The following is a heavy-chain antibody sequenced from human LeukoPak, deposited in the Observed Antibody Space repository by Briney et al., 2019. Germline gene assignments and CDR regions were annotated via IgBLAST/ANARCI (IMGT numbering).Heavy chain of an antibody. CDR3: ATRSLASYYYYYMDV. D-gene: IGHD4-17*01. CDR1: GYTFTSYG. V-gene: IGHV1-18*01. Sequence: ASVKVSCKASGYTFTSYGISWVRQAPGQGLEWMGWISAYNGNTNYAQKFQGRVTMTEDTSTDTAYMELSSLRSEDTAVYYCATRSLASYYYYYMDVWGKGTTVTVSS. CDR2: ISAYNGNT. J-gene: IGHJ6*03.